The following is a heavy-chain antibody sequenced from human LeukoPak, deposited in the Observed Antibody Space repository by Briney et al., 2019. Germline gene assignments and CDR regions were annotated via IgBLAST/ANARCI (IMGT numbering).Heavy chain of an antibody. Sequence: SVKVSRKASGGSFNSYAINWVRQAPGQGLEWMGGIIPIFGTANYAQKFQGRVTITADESTSTAYMELSSLRSEDMAVYYCATTAATAGMNWFDPWGQGTLVTVSS. D-gene: IGHD6-13*01. V-gene: IGHV1-69*13. CDR3: ATTAATAGMNWFDP. CDR1: GGSFNSYA. J-gene: IGHJ5*02. CDR2: IIPIFGTA.